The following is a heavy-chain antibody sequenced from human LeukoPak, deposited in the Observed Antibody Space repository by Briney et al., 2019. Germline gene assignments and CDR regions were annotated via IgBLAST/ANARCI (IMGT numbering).Heavy chain of an antibody. Sequence: GSLRLSCAASGITFSTSGMHWVRQPPGKGLEWIGEINHSGSTNYNPSLKSRVTISVDTSKNQFSLKLSSVTAADTAVYYCARGGSSGYIYWGQGTLVTVSS. CDR2: INHSGST. D-gene: IGHD3-22*01. V-gene: IGHV4-34*01. CDR3: ARGGSSGYIY. J-gene: IGHJ4*02. CDR1: GITFSTSG.